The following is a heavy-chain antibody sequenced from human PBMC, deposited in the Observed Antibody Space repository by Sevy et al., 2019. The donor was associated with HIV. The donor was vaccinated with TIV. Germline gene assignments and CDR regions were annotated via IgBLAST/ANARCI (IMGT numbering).Heavy chain of an antibody. Sequence: GGSLRLSCAASGFTFSGYAMHWVRQAPGKGLEWVAVISYDGSNKYYADSVKGRFTISRDNSKNTLYLQMNSLTAEDTAVYYCASDIVVVPAALSDPYHMYYYYGMDVWGQGTTVTVSS. V-gene: IGHV3-30-3*01. CDR3: ASDIVVVPAALSDPYHMYYYYGMDV. CDR2: ISYDGSNK. D-gene: IGHD2-2*01. J-gene: IGHJ6*02. CDR1: GFTFSGYA.